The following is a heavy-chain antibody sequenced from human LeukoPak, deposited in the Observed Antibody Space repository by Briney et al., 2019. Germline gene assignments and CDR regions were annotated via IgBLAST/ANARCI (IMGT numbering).Heavy chain of an antibody. CDR2: IYYSGST. V-gene: IGHV4-59*12. CDR3: ARDTAFDI. J-gene: IGHJ3*02. CDR1: SGSINTYY. Sequence: PSETLSLTCTVSSGSINTYYWSWIRQPPGKGLEWIGYIYYSGSTNYNPSLKSRVTISVDTSKNQFSLKLSSVTAADTAVYYCARDTAFDIWGQGTMVTVSS.